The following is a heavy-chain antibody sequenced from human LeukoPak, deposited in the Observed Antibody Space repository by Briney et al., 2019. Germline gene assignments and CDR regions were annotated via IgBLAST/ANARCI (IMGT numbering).Heavy chain of an antibody. D-gene: IGHD3-22*01. CDR1: GFSFSSYS. V-gene: IGHV3-21*01. CDR2: FTSRSGSI. Sequence: PGGSLRLSCTASGFSFSSYSMTWVRQAPGKGLEWVSSFTSRSGSIYYADSVKGRFTISRDNAKNSLFLQMNSLRAEDTAVYYCARDAPGAYYYSWGQGTLVTVSS. J-gene: IGHJ4*02. CDR3: ARDAPGAYYYS.